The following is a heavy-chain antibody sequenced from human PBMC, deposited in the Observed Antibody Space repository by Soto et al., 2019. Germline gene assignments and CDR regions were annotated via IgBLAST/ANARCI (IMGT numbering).Heavy chain of an antibody. CDR3: ARDSYTEVMVALAY. CDR1: GYTFTSYG. J-gene: IGHJ4*02. Sequence: QVQLVQSGAEVKKPGASVKVSCKASGYTFTSYGISWVRQAPGQGLEWMGWISAYNGNTNYAQKLQGRVTMTTDTSTTTAYMELRSMRSDDTAVYYCARDSYTEVMVALAYWGQGTMVTVSS. D-gene: IGHD3-16*02. V-gene: IGHV1-18*01. CDR2: ISAYNGNT.